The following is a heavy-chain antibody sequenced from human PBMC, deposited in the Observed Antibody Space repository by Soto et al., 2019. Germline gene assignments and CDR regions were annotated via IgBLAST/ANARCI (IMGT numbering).Heavy chain of an antibody. V-gene: IGHV3-23*01. Sequence: GGSLRLSCAASGFTFRTYPMAWARQAPGKGLEWVSVIGVSADDTHYADSVKGRFTISRDNSKNTLFLQMNSLRAEDTAVYYCAKYSAAGSRYFDFWGQGTLVTVSS. CDR1: GFTFRTYP. D-gene: IGHD6-13*01. J-gene: IGHJ4*02. CDR2: IGVSADDT. CDR3: AKYSAAGSRYFDF.